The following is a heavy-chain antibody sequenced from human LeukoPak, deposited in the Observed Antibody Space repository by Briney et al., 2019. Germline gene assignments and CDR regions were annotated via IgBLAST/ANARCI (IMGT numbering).Heavy chain of an antibody. CDR3: ARSNVVVPAAIEPYNWFDP. D-gene: IGHD2-2*01. J-gene: IGHJ5*02. CDR2: IIPIFGTA. Sequence: SVKVSCKASGGTFSSYAISWVRQAPGQGLEWMGGIIPIFGTANYAQKFQGRVTITADESTSTAYMGLSSLRSEDTAVYYCARSNVVVPAAIEPYNWFDPWGQGTLVTVSS. V-gene: IGHV1-69*13. CDR1: GGTFSSYA.